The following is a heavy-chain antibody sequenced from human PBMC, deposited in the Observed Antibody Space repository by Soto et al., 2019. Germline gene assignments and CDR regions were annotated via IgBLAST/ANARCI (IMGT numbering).Heavy chain of an antibody. V-gene: IGHV1-18*04. CDR3: AREEGGSSRDEPMDV. J-gene: IGHJ6*04. Sequence: ASVKVSCKASGDTFTGYYMHWVRHAPGQGLEWMGWINPNNGNTNYAQKLQGRVTMTTDTSTSTAYMELRSLRSDDTAVYYCAREEGGSSRDEPMDVWGKGTTVTVSS. D-gene: IGHD6-13*01. CDR1: GDTFTGYY. CDR2: INPNNGNT.